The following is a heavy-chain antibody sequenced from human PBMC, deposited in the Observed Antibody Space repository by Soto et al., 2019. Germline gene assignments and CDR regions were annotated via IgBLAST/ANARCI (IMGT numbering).Heavy chain of an antibody. V-gene: IGHV1-8*01. CDR3: ARGYEGHYDFWRFDP. J-gene: IGHJ5*02. D-gene: IGHD3-3*01. CDR1: GYSFTSYD. CDR2: MNPNSGNT. Sequence: GASVKVSCKASGYSFTSYDINWVRQATGQGLEWMGWMNPNSGNTGYAQKFQGRVTMTRNTSISTAYMELSSLRSEDTAVYYCARGYEGHYDFWRFDPWGQGTLVTVS.